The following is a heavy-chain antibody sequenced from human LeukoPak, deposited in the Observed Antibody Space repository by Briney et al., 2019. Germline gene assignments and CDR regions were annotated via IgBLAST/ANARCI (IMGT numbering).Heavy chain of an antibody. D-gene: IGHD1-26*01. CDR1: GFTFSSYA. J-gene: IGHJ4*02. CDR2: ISGSGGNT. CDR3: VKGSGSYFPFDY. V-gene: IGHV3-23*01. Sequence: PGASLRLSCAASGFTFSSYAMSWVRQAPGKGLEWVSAISGSGGNTYYADSVKGRFTISRDNSKNTLYLQMNSLRAEDTAVYYCVKGSGSYFPFDYWGQGTLVTVSS.